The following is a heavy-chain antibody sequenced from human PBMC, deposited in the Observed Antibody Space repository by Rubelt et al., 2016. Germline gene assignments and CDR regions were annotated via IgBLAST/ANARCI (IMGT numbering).Heavy chain of an antibody. J-gene: IGHJ3*02. V-gene: IGHV4-31*03. CDR3: ARQEDVWWSCGFDI. CDR2: IYYSGST. CDR1: GGSITSSSYY. D-gene: IGHD3-16*01. Sequence: QVQLQESGPGLVKPSETLSLTCTVSGGSITSSSYYWGWIRQPPGKGLEWIGYIYYSGSTYYNPSLKSRVSISVDTSKNQFSMKLSSVTAADTAVYYCARQEDVWWSCGFDIWGQGTMVTASS.